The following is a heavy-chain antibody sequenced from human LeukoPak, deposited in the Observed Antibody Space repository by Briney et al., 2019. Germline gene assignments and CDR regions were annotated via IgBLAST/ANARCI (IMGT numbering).Heavy chain of an antibody. CDR1: GYTFTGYY. D-gene: IGHD3-10*01. Sequence: ASVKVSCKASGYTFTGYYMHWVRQAPGQGLEWMGWINPNSGGTNYAQKFQGRVTMTRDTSISTAYMELSRLRSDDTAVYYCARDLGGSAIFDYWGQGTLVTVSS. V-gene: IGHV1-2*02. CDR2: INPNSGGT. J-gene: IGHJ4*02. CDR3: ARDLGGSAIFDY.